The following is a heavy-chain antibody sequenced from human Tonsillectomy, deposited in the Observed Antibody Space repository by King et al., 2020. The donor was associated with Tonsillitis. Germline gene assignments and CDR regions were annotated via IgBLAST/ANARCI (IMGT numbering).Heavy chain of an antibody. Sequence: MQLVQSGAEVKKPGESLKISCKGSGYSFTSYWIGWVRQMPGKGLEYMGIIYPGDSDTRNTPSFEGQVTISADKSISTAYLQWSSLKASDTAMYYCARLSELGEGCFDIWGQGTMVTVSS. V-gene: IGHV5-51*03. D-gene: IGHD3-16*01. CDR3: ARLSELGEGCFDI. J-gene: IGHJ3*02. CDR2: IYPGDSDT. CDR1: GYSFTSYW.